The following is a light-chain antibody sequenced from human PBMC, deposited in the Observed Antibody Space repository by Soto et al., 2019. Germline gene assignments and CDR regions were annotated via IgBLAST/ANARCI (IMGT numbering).Light chain of an antibody. CDR3: CSYAGINTFYV. CDR1: SSDVGNNNL. Sequence: QSVLTQPASVSGSPGQSITISCTAASSDVGNNNLVSWYQHHPGKAPQLIIHDVNKRPSGVSTRFSGSKSGNTASLTIAGLQAEDEADYYCCSYAGINTFYVFGSGTKVTAL. CDR2: DVN. V-gene: IGLV2-23*02. J-gene: IGLJ1*01.